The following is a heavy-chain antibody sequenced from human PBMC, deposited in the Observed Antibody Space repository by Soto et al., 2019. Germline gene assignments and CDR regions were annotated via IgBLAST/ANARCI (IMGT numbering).Heavy chain of an antibody. CDR2: IDPSDSYT. D-gene: IGHD6-19*01. V-gene: IGHV5-10-1*01. J-gene: IGHJ6*02. CDR3: ARLVLSSGWYVYYYYGMDV. CDR1: GYSFTSYW. Sequence: PGESLKISCKGSGYSFTSYWISWVRQMPGKGLEWMGRIDPSDSYTNYSPSFQGHVTISADKSISTAYLQWSSLKASDTAMYYYARLVLSSGWYVYYYYGMDVWGQGTTVTVSS.